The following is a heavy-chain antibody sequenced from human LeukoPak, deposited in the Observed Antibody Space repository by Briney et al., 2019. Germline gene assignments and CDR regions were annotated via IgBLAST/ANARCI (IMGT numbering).Heavy chain of an antibody. CDR1: GFTFSSYA. J-gene: IGHJ5*01. CDR2: ISGSGGST. D-gene: IGHD6-13*01. CDR3: AKDGLEAAAGSFDS. V-gene: IGHV3-23*01. Sequence: GGSLRLSCAASGFTFSSYAMSWVRQAPGKGLEWVSAISGSGGSTYYADSVKGRFTISSDNSKNTLYLQMNSLRAEDTAVYYRAKDGLEAAAGSFDSWGQGTLVTVSS.